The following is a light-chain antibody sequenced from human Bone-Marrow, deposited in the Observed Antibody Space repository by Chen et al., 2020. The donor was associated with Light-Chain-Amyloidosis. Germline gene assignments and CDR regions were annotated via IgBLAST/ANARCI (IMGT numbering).Light chain of an antibody. CDR3: QLYNTYSTT. CDR1: QNVGRW. V-gene: IGKV1-5*01. J-gene: IGKJ1*01. Sequence: IQMTQSPSTLSAFVGDRVTIPCRASQNVGRWVAWYQQKAGKAPEVLIYDASSLKSGVPSRFSGSGSGSEFTLTITSLQPDDYATYYCQLYNTYSTTFGQGTKVDI. CDR2: DAS.